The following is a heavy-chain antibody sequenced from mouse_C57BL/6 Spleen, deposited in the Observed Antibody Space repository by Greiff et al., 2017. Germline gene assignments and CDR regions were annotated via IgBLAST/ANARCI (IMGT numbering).Heavy chain of an antibody. CDR3: ARSPYDYDGYAMDY. J-gene: IGHJ4*01. CDR1: GYTFTSYW. Sequence: VQLQQPGAELVKPGASVKLSCKASGYTFTSYWMHWVKQRPGQGLEWIGMIHPNSGSTNYNEKFKSKATLTVDKSSSTAYMPLSSLTSEDSAVYYCARSPYDYDGYAMDYWGQGTSVTVSS. V-gene: IGHV1-64*01. CDR2: IHPNSGST. D-gene: IGHD2-4*01.